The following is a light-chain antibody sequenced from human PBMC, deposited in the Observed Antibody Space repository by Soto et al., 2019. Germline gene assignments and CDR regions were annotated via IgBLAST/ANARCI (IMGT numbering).Light chain of an antibody. V-gene: IGKV3-11*01. J-gene: IGKJ5*01. CDR2: DAS. CDR3: QQRSSLPIT. CDR1: QSVSSH. Sequence: EIVLTQSPATLSLSPGERATLSCRASQSVSSHLVWYQQKPGQAPRLLISDASNRATGIPARFSGSGSGTDFTLTINSLEPEDFAVYYCQQRSSLPITFGQGTRLEIK.